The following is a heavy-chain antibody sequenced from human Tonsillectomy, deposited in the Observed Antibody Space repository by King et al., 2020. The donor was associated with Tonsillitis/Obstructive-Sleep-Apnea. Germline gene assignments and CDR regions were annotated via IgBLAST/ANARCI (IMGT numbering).Heavy chain of an antibody. D-gene: IGHD3-22*01. Sequence: VQLVESGAEVKKPGESLKISCKGSGYSFTSYWIGWVRQMPGKGLEWMGIIDPGYSDTSYSPSFQGQVTISADKSISTAYLPWSSLKASDTAMYYCARKAPYYYDSSVYYILFDYWGQGTLVTVSS. J-gene: IGHJ4*02. V-gene: IGHV5-51*01. CDR1: GYSFTSYW. CDR2: IDPGYSDT. CDR3: ARKAPYYYDSSVYYILFDY.